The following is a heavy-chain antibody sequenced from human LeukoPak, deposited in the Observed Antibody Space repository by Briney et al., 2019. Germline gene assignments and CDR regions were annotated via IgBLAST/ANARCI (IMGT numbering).Heavy chain of an antibody. V-gene: IGHV1-69*05. Sequence: SVKVSCKASGGTFSSYAISWVRQAPGQGLEWMGGIIPIFGTANYAQKFQGRVTITTDESTSTAYMELSSLKTEDTAVYFCAAASGDYYGMDDWGRGTTVIVS. D-gene: IGHD3-10*01. CDR1: GGTFSSYA. CDR2: IIPIFGTA. J-gene: IGHJ6*02. CDR3: AAASGDYYGMDD.